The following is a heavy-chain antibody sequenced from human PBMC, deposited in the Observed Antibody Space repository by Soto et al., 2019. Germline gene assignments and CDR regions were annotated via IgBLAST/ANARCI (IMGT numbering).Heavy chain of an antibody. CDR1: GFTFSSYD. V-gene: IGHV3-13*01. CDR2: IGTAGDT. D-gene: IGHD6-6*01. CDR3: ARALYSSSSRTTYFDY. J-gene: IGHJ4*02. Sequence: GGSLRLSCAASGFTFSSYDMHWVRQATGEGLEWVSAIGTAGDTYYPGSVKGRFTISRENAKNSLYLQMNSLRAEDTAVYYCARALYSSSSRTTYFDYWGQGTLVTVSS.